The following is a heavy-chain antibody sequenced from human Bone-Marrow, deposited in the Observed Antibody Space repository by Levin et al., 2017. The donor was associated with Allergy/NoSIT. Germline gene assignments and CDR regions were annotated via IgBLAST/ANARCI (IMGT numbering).Heavy chain of an antibody. CDR1: GGTFSSYT. CDR2: IIPILGIA. V-gene: IGHV1-69*02. Sequence: SVKVSCKASGGTFSSYTISWVRQAPGQGLEWMGRIIPILGIANYAQKFQGRVTITADKSTSTAYMELSSLRSEDTAVYYCARGGAWGLGELFSWSTPPHFDYWGQGTLVTVSS. CDR3: ARGGAWGLGELFSWSTPPHFDY. J-gene: IGHJ4*02. D-gene: IGHD3-16*01.